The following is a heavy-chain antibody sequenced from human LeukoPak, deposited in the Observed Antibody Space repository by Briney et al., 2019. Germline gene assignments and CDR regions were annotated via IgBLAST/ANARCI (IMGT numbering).Heavy chain of an antibody. CDR2: IYYSGST. CDR1: GGSISSGGYY. Sequence: SETLSLTCTVSGGSISSGGYYWSWIRQHPGKGLEWIRYIYYSGSTYYNPSLKSRVTISVDTSKNQFPLKLSSVTAADTAVYYCARESRAYSSGLYYFDYWGQGTLVTVSS. D-gene: IGHD6-19*01. V-gene: IGHV4-31*03. CDR3: ARESRAYSSGLYYFDY. J-gene: IGHJ4*02.